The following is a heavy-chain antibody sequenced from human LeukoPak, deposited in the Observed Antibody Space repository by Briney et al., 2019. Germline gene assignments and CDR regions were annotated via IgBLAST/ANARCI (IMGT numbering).Heavy chain of an antibody. V-gene: IGHV7-4-1*02. CDR1: GYTFTSYA. J-gene: IGHJ4*02. D-gene: IGHD4-17*01. CDR3: AGDPARTTVTTDY. Sequence: VSVKVSCKASGYTFTSYAMNWVRQAPGQGLEWMGWINTNTGNSAYAQGFTGRFVFSLDTSVSTAYLQISGLKAEDTAVYFCAGDPARTTVTTDYWGQGTLVTVSS. CDR2: INTNTGNS.